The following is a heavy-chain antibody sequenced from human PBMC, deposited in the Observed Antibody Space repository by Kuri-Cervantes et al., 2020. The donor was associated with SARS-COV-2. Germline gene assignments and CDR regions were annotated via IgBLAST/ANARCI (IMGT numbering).Heavy chain of an antibody. D-gene: IGHD6-13*01. Sequence: ASVKVSCKASGYTFTGYYMHWVRQAPGQGLEWMGWINPNSGGTNYAQKFQGRVTMTRDTSTSTVYMELSSLRSEDTAVYYCAREDRAAAATFDYWDQGTLVTVSS. V-gene: IGHV1-2*02. J-gene: IGHJ4*02. CDR3: AREDRAAAATFDY. CDR1: GYTFTGYY. CDR2: INPNSGGT.